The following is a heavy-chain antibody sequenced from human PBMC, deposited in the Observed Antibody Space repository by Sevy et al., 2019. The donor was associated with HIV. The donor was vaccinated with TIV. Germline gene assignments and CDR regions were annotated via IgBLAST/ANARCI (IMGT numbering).Heavy chain of an antibody. Sequence: GGSLRLSCAASGFTFSNYCMTWVRQAPGKGLEWVANIKQDGSEKYYVDSMKGRFTISRDNAKNSLNLQMNSLRAEDTAVYYCTRNGGAFDNGFDPWGQGTLVTVSS. J-gene: IGHJ5*02. CDR2: IKQDGSEK. CDR3: TRNGGAFDNGFDP. D-gene: IGHD2-8*01. V-gene: IGHV3-7*01. CDR1: GFTFSNYC.